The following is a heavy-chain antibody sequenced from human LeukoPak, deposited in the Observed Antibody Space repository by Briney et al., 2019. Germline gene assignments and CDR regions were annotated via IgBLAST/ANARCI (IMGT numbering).Heavy chain of an antibody. J-gene: IGHJ4*02. CDR2: IYYSGST. D-gene: IGHD3-22*01. CDR3: AREILYDSTGYYL. CDR1: GASISTNSYY. Sequence: SETLSLTCTVSGASISTNSYYWGWIRQPPGKGLEWIGSIYYSGSTYYNPSLKSRVTISIDTSKNQFSLRLRSVTAANTAVYYCAREILYDSTGYYLWGQGTVVTVSS. V-gene: IGHV4-39*07.